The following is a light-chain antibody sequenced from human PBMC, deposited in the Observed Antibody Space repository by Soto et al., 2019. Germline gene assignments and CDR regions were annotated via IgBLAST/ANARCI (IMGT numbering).Light chain of an antibody. CDR2: GAS. CDR1: RNVGSN. J-gene: IGKJ1*01. Sequence: IVMTQSPATLSVSPGERATLSCRASRNVGSNLAWYIQRPGQSPSLLISGASTRAADFPARFSGSGSGTEFILTISSLQSEDFATYYCQQYYSYPRTFGQGTKVDIK. CDR3: QQYYSYPRT. V-gene: IGKV3-15*01.